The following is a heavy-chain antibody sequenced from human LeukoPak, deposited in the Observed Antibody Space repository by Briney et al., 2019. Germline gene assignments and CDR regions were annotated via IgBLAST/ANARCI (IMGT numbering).Heavy chain of an antibody. CDR2: INQDGSEN. J-gene: IGHJ4*02. CDR1: GFTFSTYW. CDR3: ARDLSGYSVY. D-gene: IGHD3-9*01. Sequence: PGGSLRLSCAVSGFTFSTYWMSWVRQAPGKGLEWVANINQDGSENYYVDSVKGRFTISRDNAKNSLYLQMNSLRAEDTAVYYCARDLSGYSVYWGQGTLVTVSS. V-gene: IGHV3-7*01.